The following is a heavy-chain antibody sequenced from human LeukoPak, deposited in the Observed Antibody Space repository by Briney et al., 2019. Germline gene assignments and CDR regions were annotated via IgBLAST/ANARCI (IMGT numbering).Heavy chain of an antibody. CDR3: ARHCSSTSWYSSYMDV. CDR2: ISYDGSNK. CDR1: GFTFSSYA. D-gene: IGHD2-2*01. V-gene: IGHV3-30*01. J-gene: IGHJ6*03. Sequence: GGSLRLSCAASGFTFSSYAMHWVRQAPGKGLEWVAVISYDGSNKYYADSVKGRFTISRDNSKNTLYLQMNSLRAEDTAVYYCARHCSSTSWYSSYMDVWGKGTTVTVSS.